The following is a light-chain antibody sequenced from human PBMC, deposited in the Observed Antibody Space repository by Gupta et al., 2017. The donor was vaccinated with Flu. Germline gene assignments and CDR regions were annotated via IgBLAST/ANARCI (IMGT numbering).Light chain of an antibody. CDR1: QSVSSSY. CDR3: QQYGSPPPCT. CDR2: AAS. V-gene: IGKV3-20*01. J-gene: IGKJ2*02. Sequence: EIVLTQSPGTLSLSPGERATLSCRASQSVSSSYLAWYQQKPGQAPRLLIYAASSRATGIPDRFSGSGSGTDFTLTISRLEPEDFAVYYCQQYGSPPPCTFGQGTKLEIK.